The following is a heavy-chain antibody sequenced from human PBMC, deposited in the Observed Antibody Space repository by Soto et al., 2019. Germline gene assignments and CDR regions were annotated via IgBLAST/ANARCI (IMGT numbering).Heavy chain of an antibody. CDR2: IYYSGST. D-gene: IGHD3-22*01. Sequence: QVQLQESGPGLVKPSETLSLTCTVSGGSVSSGSYYWSWIRQPPGKELEWIGYIYYSGSTNYNPSLKSRVTISVDTSKNQFSLKLSSVTAADTAVYYCASTDYYDSSGPGAFDIWGQGTMVTVSS. CDR3: ASTDYYDSSGPGAFDI. CDR1: GGSVSSGSYY. V-gene: IGHV4-61*01. J-gene: IGHJ3*02.